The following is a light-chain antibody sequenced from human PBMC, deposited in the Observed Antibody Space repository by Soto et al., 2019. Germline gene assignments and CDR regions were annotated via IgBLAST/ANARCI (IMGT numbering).Light chain of an antibody. CDR2: GVN. Sequence: QSALTQPRSVSGSPGQSLTISCTGTNSDVDDYRYVSWYQQFPGKAPKLVIYGVNQRPSGVPNRFSASNSDNTASLTISGLXAXXXADYYCCSYVTTPEIFGTGTQLTVL. V-gene: IGLV2-11*01. CDR3: CSYVTTPEI. J-gene: IGLJ1*01. CDR1: NSDVDDYRY.